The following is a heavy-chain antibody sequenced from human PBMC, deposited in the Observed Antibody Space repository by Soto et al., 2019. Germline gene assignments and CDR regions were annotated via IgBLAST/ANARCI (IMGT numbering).Heavy chain of an antibody. J-gene: IGHJ4*02. CDR1: GGSFRGSY. CDR3: AGGASARSGSSRLYY. D-gene: IGHD1-26*01. CDR2: INHSGST. Sequence: SETLSLPCTVYGGSFRGSYWTWIRQPPGKGLEWIGEINHSGSTNYNPSLNSRVTLSVATSKNQFSLKLGSVTAAETAVYYCAGGASARSGSSRLYYWGQGTLVTVSS. V-gene: IGHV4-34*01.